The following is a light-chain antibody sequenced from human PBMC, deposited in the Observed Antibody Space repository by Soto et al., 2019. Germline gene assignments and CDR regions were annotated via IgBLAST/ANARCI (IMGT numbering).Light chain of an antibody. CDR3: QQSYSTPRT. J-gene: IGKJ1*01. CDR2: DAS. CDR1: QSISNW. Sequence: DMKMTQSPSTLSASVGDRVTITCRASQSISNWLAWYQQKPGKAPKLLIYDASSLETGVPSRFSGSGSGTDFTLTISSLQPEDFATYYCQQSYSTPRTFGQGTKVDIK. V-gene: IGKV1-5*01.